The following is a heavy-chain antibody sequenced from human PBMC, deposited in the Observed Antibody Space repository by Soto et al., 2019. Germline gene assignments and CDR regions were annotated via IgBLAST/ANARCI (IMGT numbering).Heavy chain of an antibody. Sequence: EVQLLESGGGLVQPGGSLRLSCAASGFTFGSHDMSWVRQAPGKVLEWVSSISVSDPDTYYVDSVKGRFTLSRDISKNTLFLQMDSLRAEDTALYYCTKGTWLDIWGQGTMVTVSS. CDR3: TKGTWLDI. CDR2: ISVSDPDT. CDR1: GFTFGSHD. J-gene: IGHJ3*02. V-gene: IGHV3-23*01. D-gene: IGHD6-19*01.